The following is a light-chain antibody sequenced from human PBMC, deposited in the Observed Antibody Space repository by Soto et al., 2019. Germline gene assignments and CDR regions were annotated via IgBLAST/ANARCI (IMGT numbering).Light chain of an antibody. CDR1: SSDVGGYNY. Sequence: QSVLTQPASVSGSPGQWITISCTGTSSDVGGYNYVSWYQQHPGKAPKLMIYDVSNRPSGVSNRFSGSKSGNTASLTISGLQAEDEADYYCGSYTSSGTRRFGGGTKLTVL. J-gene: IGLJ3*02. V-gene: IGLV2-14*01. CDR3: GSYTSSGTRR. CDR2: DVS.